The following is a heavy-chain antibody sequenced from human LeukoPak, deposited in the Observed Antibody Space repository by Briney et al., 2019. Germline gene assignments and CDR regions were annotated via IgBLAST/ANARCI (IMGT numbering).Heavy chain of an antibody. V-gene: IGHV3-21*01. D-gene: IGHD2-2*01. CDR1: GFTFSGYS. Sequence: AGGSLTLSCSASGFTFSGYSIDWVRQAPGKGLEWVSFISSGGGSISYADSVKGRFTISRENAKNSLYLQMSSLRAEDTAVYYCGRACSSSTCGSRGGVYAVDIWGQGTMVTVSS. J-gene: IGHJ3*02. CDR2: ISSGGGSI. CDR3: GRACSSSTCGSRGGVYAVDI.